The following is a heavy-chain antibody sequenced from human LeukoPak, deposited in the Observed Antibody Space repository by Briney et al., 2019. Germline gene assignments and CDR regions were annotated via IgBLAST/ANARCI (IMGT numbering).Heavy chain of an antibody. CDR2: IYSGGST. V-gene: IGHV3-53*01. J-gene: IGHJ4*02. Sequence: PGGSLRLSCAASGFTVSSNYMSWVRQAPGKGLEWVSVIYSGGSTYYADSVKGRFTISRDNAKNSLYLQMNSLRAEDTAVYYCARLPYCSGGSCYSRDNWGQGTLVTVSS. CDR3: ARLPYCSGGSCYSRDN. D-gene: IGHD2-15*01. CDR1: GFTVSSNY.